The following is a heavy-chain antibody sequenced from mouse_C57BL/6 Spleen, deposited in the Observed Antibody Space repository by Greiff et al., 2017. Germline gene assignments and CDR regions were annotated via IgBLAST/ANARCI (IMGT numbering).Heavy chain of an antibody. CDR1: GYTFTSYW. D-gene: IGHD1-1*01. CDR2: IHPNSGST. Sequence: VQLQQPGAELVKPGASVKLSCKASGYTFTSYWMHWVKQRPGQGLEWIGMIHPNSGSTNYNEKFKSKATLTVDKSSSTAYMQLSSLTSEDSAVYYCARRGSSSYYYAMDYWGQGTSVTVSS. V-gene: IGHV1-64*01. CDR3: ARRGSSSYYYAMDY. J-gene: IGHJ4*01.